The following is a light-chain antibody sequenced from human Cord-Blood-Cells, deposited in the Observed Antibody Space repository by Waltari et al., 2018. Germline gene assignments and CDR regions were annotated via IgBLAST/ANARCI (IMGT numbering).Light chain of an antibody. CDR3: CSYAGSSTSV. CDR1: SSDVGSYNL. CDR2: EGS. Sequence: QSALTQPASVSGSPGQSITISCTGTSSDVGSYNLFSWYQQPPGKAPKPMIYEGSKRPSGVSNRFSGSKSGNTASLTISGLQAEDEADYYCCSYAGSSTSVFGGGTKLTVL. J-gene: IGLJ3*02. V-gene: IGLV2-23*01.